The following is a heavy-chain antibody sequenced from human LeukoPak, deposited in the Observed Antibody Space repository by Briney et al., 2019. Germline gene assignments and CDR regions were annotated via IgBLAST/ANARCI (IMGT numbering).Heavy chain of an antibody. D-gene: IGHD5-24*01. V-gene: IGHV1-18*01. Sequence: EASVKVSCKSSGYKLTSHGISWVRQAPGQGLEWMGWISTYNSNTNYAQKFQGRVTLTTDTSTSTAYMELRSLRSDDTAVYFCARDHDGYNYRIFDYWGQGTLVTVSS. CDR3: ARDHDGYNYRIFDY. CDR2: ISTYNSNT. CDR1: GYKLTSHG. J-gene: IGHJ4*02.